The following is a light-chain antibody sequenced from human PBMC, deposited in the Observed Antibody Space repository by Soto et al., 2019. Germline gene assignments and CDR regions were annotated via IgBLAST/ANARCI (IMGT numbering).Light chain of an antibody. CDR1: QNINGW. Sequence: DIQMTQSPSTLSASVGDRVIITCRDSQNINGWLAWHQQKPGKAPNVLISDASTLESGVPSRFSGSVSGTEFTLTISSLQPDDFATYYCQQYNSYPRTFGQGTKVDIK. CDR2: DAS. CDR3: QQYNSYPRT. J-gene: IGKJ1*01. V-gene: IGKV1-5*01.